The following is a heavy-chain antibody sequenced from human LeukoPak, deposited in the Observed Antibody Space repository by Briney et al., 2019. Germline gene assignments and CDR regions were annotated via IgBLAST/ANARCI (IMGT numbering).Heavy chain of an antibody. V-gene: IGHV1-18*01. CDR3: AVSLKWELLELPDY. D-gene: IGHD1-26*01. Sequence: GASVKVSCKASGYTFTSYGISWVRQAPGQGLEWMGWISAYNGNTNYAQKLQGRVTMTTDTSTSTAYMELRSLRSDDTAVYYCAVSLKWELLELPDYWGQGTLVTVSS. CDR2: ISAYNGNT. CDR1: GYTFTSYG. J-gene: IGHJ4*02.